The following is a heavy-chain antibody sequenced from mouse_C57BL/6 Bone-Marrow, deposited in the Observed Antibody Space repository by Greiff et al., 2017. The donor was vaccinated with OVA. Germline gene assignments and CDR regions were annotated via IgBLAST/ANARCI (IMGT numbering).Heavy chain of an antibody. CDR3: ARKRIDYDYVDY. J-gene: IGHJ2*01. D-gene: IGHD2-4*01. Sequence: QVQLQQPGAELVKPGASVKLSCKASGYTFTSYWMQWVKQRPGQGLEWIGEIDPSDSYTNYNQKFKGKATLTVDTSSSTAYMQLSSLTSEDAAVYCCARKRIDYDYVDYWGQGTTLTVSA. V-gene: IGHV1-50*01. CDR1: GYTFTSYW. CDR2: IDPSDSYT.